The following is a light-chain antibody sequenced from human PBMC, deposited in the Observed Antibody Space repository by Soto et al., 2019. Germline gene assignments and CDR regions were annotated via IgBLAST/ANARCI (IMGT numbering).Light chain of an antibody. J-gene: IGLJ2*01. Sequence: QSVLTQPPSVSVAPGQKVTISCSGSSSNIGNNYVSWYQQLPGTAPKLLIYENNKRPSGIPDRFSGSKSGTSATLGVTGLQTGDEADYYCGTWDSSLSGVVFGGGTKLTVL. CDR1: SSNIGNNY. CDR3: GTWDSSLSGVV. CDR2: ENN. V-gene: IGLV1-51*02.